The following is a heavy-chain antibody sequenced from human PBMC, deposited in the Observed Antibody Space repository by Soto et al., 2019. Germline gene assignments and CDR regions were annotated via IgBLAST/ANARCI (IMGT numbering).Heavy chain of an antibody. CDR2: INPAGGTT. CDR1: GYSVTSTY. V-gene: IGHV1-46*01. Sequence: QVQLVQSGAEVKKPGASVRISCRASGYSVTSTYVHWVRQAPGQGPEWMGIINPAGGTTYYAQKFQGRLTITSDTSTDTVFMDLNDLPSEDTAVYFCALKVVTYYDNWGQGTLLTVPS. J-gene: IGHJ4*02. CDR3: ALKVVTYYDN. D-gene: IGHD2-21*02.